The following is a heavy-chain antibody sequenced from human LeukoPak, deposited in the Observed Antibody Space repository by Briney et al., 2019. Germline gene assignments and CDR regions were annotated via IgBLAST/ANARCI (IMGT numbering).Heavy chain of an antibody. CDR2: IYYSGRT. CDR1: GASIDSYY. D-gene: IGHD3-3*01. Sequence: PSETLSLTCTVSGASIDSYYWSWIRQPPGKGLEWIGYIYYSGRTNYNPSLKSRVTISVDTSKNQFSLKLSSVTAADTAVYYCAAPQGSGYYLYYFDYWGQGTLVTVSS. CDR3: AAPQGSGYYLYYFDY. V-gene: IGHV4-59*08. J-gene: IGHJ4*02.